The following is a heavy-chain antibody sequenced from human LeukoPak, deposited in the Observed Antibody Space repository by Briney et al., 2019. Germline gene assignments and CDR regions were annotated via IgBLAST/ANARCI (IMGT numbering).Heavy chain of an antibody. CDR1: GYTFTSYD. CDR2: MNPNSGNT. V-gene: IGHV1-8*01. Sequence: ASVKVSCKASGYTFTSYDINWVRQATGQGLEWMGWMNPNSGNTGYAQKFQGRVTMTRNTSTSTAYMELSSLRSEDTAVYYCAGGVYPYLYYYDSSGYYLYYFDYWGQGTLVTVSS. CDR3: AGGVYPYLYYYDSSGYYLYYFDY. J-gene: IGHJ4*02. D-gene: IGHD3-22*01.